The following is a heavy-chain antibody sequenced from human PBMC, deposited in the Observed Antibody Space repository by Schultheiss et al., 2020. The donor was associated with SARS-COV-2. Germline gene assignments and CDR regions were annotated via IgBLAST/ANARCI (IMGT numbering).Heavy chain of an antibody. V-gene: IGHV3-74*01. D-gene: IGHD3-22*01. Sequence: GGSLRLSFAASGFTFSTYWMDWVRQAPGKGLVWVSRIRSDGSYTSYADSVKGRFTISRDNAKNTLYLQMNSLRAEDTAVYYCARDPDFTTGDGFDIWGQGTMVTVSS. CDR2: IRSDGSYT. CDR3: ARDPDFTTGDGFDI. CDR1: GFTFSTYW. J-gene: IGHJ3*02.